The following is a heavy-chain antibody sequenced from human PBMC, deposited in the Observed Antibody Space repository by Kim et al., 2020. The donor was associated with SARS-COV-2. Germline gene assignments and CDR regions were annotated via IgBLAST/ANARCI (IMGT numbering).Heavy chain of an antibody. CDR2: SGSGGKT. Sequence: GGSLRLSCAGSGFTFSSHGMSWVRQAPGKGLEWVSFSGSGGKTYYADSVKGRFTISRDNSKNTLYLEMNRLRAEDTAVYYCAKMFYVVVAGGHYFDNWGQGTLVTVSS. CDR3: AKMFYVVVAGGHYFDN. CDR1: GFTFSSHG. D-gene: IGHD2-2*01. J-gene: IGHJ4*02. V-gene: IGHV3-23*01.